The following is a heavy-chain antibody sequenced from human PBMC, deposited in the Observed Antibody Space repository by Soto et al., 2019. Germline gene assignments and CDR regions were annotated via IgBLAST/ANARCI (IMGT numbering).Heavy chain of an antibody. Sequence: PSETLSLTCAVYGGSFSGYYWSWIRQPPGKGLEWIGEINHSGSTYYNPSLKSRVTISVDTSKNQFSLKLSSVTAADTAVYYCASLTAAGATNYYYMDVWGKGTTVTVSS. V-gene: IGHV4-34*01. CDR3: ASLTAAGATNYYYMDV. CDR1: GGSFSGYY. J-gene: IGHJ6*03. D-gene: IGHD6-13*01. CDR2: INHSGST.